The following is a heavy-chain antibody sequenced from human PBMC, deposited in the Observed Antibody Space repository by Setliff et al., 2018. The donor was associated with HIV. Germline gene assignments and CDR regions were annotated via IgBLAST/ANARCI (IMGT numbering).Heavy chain of an antibody. CDR3: AKGAGFYGDYTFDH. D-gene: IGHD4-17*01. Sequence: PSETLSLTCTVSGPSINIHYWSWIRQSPGKAFEWIGYIYSTGGTNYNPSLQSRVTISMVASRNQFSLKVTSVTAADTAVYYCAKGAGFYGDYTFDHWGLGTMVTVSS. CDR2: IYSTGGT. CDR1: GPSINIHY. J-gene: IGHJ4*02. V-gene: IGHV4-59*11.